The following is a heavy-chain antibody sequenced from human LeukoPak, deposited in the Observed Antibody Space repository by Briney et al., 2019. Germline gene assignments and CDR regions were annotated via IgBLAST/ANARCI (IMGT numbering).Heavy chain of an antibody. V-gene: IGHV3-23*01. CDR1: GFTFSSYA. D-gene: IGHD5-18*01. CDR3: AKVDRYTYGYVDY. J-gene: IGHJ4*02. CDR2: ISDSGGST. Sequence: GSLRLSFAASGFTFSSYAMSWVRQAPGKGLEWVSAISDSGGSTYYADSVKGRFTISRDYSKNTLYLQMNSLRAEDTAVYYCAKVDRYTYGYVDYWGQGTLVTVSS.